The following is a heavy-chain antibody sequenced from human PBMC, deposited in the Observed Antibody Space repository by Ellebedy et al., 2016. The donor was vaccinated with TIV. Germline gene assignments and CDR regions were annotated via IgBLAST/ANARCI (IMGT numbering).Heavy chain of an antibody. Sequence: ASVKVSCXASGYTFTSYDINWVRQATGQGLEWMGWISAYNGNTNYAQKFQERVTITRDMSTSTAYMELSSLRSEDTAVYYCAADTPSQDYWGQGTLVTVSS. V-gene: IGHV1-8*01. CDR1: GYTFTSYD. CDR3: AADTPSQDY. CDR2: ISAYNGNT. D-gene: IGHD5-18*01. J-gene: IGHJ4*02.